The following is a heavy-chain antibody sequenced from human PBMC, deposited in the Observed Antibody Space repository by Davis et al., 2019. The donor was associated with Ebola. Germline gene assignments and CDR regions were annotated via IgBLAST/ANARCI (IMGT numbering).Heavy chain of an antibody. V-gene: IGHV1-2*02. CDR1: GYTFTGYY. CDR3: ARARVCSGATCYAYFDF. D-gene: IGHD2-15*01. Sequence: AASVKVSCKASGYTFTGYYIHWVRQAPGQGLEWMGWINPNIGYTKYSQKFQGGVTMTKDTPISTAYMELNRLTSDDTAVYYCARARVCSGATCYAYFDFWGQGTLVTVSS. CDR2: INPNIGYT. J-gene: IGHJ4*02.